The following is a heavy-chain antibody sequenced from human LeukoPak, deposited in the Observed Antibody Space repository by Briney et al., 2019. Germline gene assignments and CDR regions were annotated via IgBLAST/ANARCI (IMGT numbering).Heavy chain of an antibody. V-gene: IGHV3-11*01. D-gene: IGHD2-8*01. Sequence: GGSLRLSCAASGFTFSDYYMSWIRQAPGKGLEWVSYISSSGSTIYYADSVKGRFTISRDNAKNSLYLQMNSLRAEDTAVYYCAGYCTSGVCLPADWGQGTLVTVSS. CDR2: ISSSGSTI. CDR3: AGYCTSGVCLPAD. J-gene: IGHJ4*02. CDR1: GFTFSDYY.